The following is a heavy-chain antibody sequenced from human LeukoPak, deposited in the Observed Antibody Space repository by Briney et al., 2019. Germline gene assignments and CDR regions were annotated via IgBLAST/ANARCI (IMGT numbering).Heavy chain of an antibody. CDR2: ISSSSSYI. CDR3: AKWPPEAGDY. D-gene: IGHD6-19*01. V-gene: IGHV3-21*04. CDR1: GFTFSSYT. Sequence: GGSLRLSCAASGFTFSSYTMNWVRQAPGKGLEWVSSISSSSSYIYYADSVKGRFTISRDNAKSTLYLQMNSLRAEDTAVYYCAKWPPEAGDYWGQGTLVTVSS. J-gene: IGHJ4*02.